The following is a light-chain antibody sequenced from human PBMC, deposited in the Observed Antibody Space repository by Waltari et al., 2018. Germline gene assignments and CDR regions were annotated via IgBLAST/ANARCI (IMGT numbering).Light chain of an antibody. CDR2: KAS. J-gene: IGKJ2*03. V-gene: IGKV1-9*01. CDR3: QQHNSNPYS. CDR1: QGISSY. Sequence: DIQMTQSPSSLSASVGDRVTLTCRASQGISSYLAWYQQKTGKAPNLLIYKASTLQSGVPSRFSGSGSGTDFTLTISSLQPEDFATYYCQQHNSNPYSFGQGTKVDIK.